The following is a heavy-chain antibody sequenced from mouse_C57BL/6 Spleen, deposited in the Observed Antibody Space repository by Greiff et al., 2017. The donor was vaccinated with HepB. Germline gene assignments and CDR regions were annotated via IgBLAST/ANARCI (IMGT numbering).Heavy chain of an antibody. Sequence: QVQLKESGAELVRPGTSVKVSCKASGYAFTNYLIEWVKQRPGQGLEWIGVINPGSGGTNYNEKFKGKATLTADKSSSTAYMQLSSLTSEDSAVYFCARGGGYFLFDYWGQGTTLTVSS. CDR2: INPGSGGT. CDR1: GYAFTNYL. CDR3: ARGGGYFLFDY. J-gene: IGHJ2*01. D-gene: IGHD2-3*01. V-gene: IGHV1-54*01.